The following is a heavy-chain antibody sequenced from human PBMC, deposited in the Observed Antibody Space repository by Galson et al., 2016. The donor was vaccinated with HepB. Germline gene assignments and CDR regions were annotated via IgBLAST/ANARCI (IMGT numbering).Heavy chain of an antibody. CDR2: VYPGDSDT. J-gene: IGHJ6*02. Sequence: QSGAEVKKPGESLKISCQGSGYIFPNYWIGWVRQMPGKGLEWLGIVYPGDSDTRYSPSFQGQVTISADKSVTSAYLQWSRLKASDTAIYFCARIRAPAADNYYYDMDVWGQGTTVTVSS. CDR3: ARIRAPAADNYYYDMDV. V-gene: IGHV5-51*01. D-gene: IGHD6-13*01. CDR1: GYIFPNYW.